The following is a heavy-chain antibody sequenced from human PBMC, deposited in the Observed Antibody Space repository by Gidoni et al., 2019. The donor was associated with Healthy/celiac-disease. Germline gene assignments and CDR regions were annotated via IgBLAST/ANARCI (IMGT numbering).Heavy chain of an antibody. CDR1: GFTLSSYA. Sequence: EVQLVESGGGLVQPGGSLRLSCAASGFTLSSYAMSWVRQAPGKGLEWVSAISGSGGSTYYADSVKGRFTISRDNSKNTLYLQMNSLRAEDTAVYYCAKDLNDIVVVVAHDAFDIWGQGTMVTVSS. CDR3: AKDLNDIVVVVAHDAFDI. J-gene: IGHJ3*02. V-gene: IGHV3-23*04. D-gene: IGHD2-15*01. CDR2: ISGSGGST.